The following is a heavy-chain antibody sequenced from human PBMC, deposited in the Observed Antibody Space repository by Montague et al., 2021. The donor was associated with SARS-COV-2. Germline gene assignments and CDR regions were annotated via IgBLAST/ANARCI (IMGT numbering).Heavy chain of an antibody. J-gene: IGHJ4*02. CDR2: IYSGFST. Sequence: SLRLSCAASGFTVSSNYMSWVRQAPGKGLEWVSVIYSGFSTYYADSVXXRFTISRDNSKNTLYLQMNSLRAEDTAVYYCARGYSSGWSYYFDYWGQGTLVTVSS. CDR1: GFTVSSNY. CDR3: ARGYSSGWSYYFDY. D-gene: IGHD6-19*01. V-gene: IGHV3-66*01.